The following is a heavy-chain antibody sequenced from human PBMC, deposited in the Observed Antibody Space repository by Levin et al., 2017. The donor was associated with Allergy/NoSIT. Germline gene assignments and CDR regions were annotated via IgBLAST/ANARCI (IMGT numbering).Heavy chain of an antibody. J-gene: IGHJ6*03. Sequence: GESLKISCAASGFTFSSYAMSWVRQAPGKGLEWVSAISGSGGSTYYADSVKGRFTISRDNSKNTLYLQMNSLRAEDTAVYYCAKDGDNRHYYYYYMDVWGKGTTVTVSS. CDR2: ISGSGGST. D-gene: IGHD4-17*01. CDR1: GFTFSSYA. V-gene: IGHV3-23*01. CDR3: AKDGDNRHYYYYYMDV.